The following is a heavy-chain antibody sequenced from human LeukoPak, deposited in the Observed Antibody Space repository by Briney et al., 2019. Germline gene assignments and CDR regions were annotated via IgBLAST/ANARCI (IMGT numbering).Heavy chain of an antibody. J-gene: IGHJ4*02. V-gene: IGHV1-46*01. CDR3: ARDTHQLPGPDY. Sequence: ASVKVSCKASGYTFTSYYMHWVRQAPGQGLEWMGIINPSGGSTSYAQKFQGRVTMTRDTSISTAYMELSRLRSDDTAVYYCARDTHQLPGPDYWGQGTLVTVSS. D-gene: IGHD2-2*01. CDR1: GYTFTSYY. CDR2: INPSGGST.